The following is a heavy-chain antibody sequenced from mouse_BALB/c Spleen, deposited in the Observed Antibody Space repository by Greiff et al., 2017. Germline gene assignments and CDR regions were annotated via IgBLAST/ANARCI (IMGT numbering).Heavy chain of an antibody. V-gene: IGHV1-5*01. CDR1: GFTFTSYW. CDR2: IYPGNSDT. J-gene: IGHJ4*01. D-gene: IGHD2-3*01. Sequence: EVQRVESGTVLVRPGASVKISCTASGFTFTSYWMHWVQQRPGQGLEWIGVIYPGNSDTSYNQKFEGKATLTASTSTSTAYMELSSLTNEESAVYYCSRSSDGYYSLAMDYWGQGTSVTVSS. CDR3: SRSSDGYYSLAMDY.